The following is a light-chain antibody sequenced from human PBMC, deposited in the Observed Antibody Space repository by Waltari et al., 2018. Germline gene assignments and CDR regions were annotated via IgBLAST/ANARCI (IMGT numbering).Light chain of an antibody. CDR1: QSLVYSDGKTY. CDR2: KVS. V-gene: IGKV2-30*01. CDR3: MQGTHWPLT. J-gene: IGKJ4*01. Sequence: DVVMTQSPLSLPVTLGQPASISCRSSQSLVYSDGKTYLNWFQQRPGQSPRRLIYKVSNRDSGVPDRFSGSGSGTGFTLTISRVEAEDVGMYYCMQGTHWPLTFGGGTKVEIK.